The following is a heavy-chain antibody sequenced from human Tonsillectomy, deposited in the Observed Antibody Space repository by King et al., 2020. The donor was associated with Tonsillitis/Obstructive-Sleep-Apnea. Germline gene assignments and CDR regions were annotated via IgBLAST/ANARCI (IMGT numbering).Heavy chain of an antibody. Sequence: VQLVESGGGLVQPGGSLRLSCAASGFTFSSYWMHWVRQAPGKGLVWVSRINSDGSSTSYADSVKGRFTISRDNAKNTLYLQMNSLRAEDTAVYYCAREPYDFWSGYFYYYYYMDVWGKGTTVTVSS. CDR2: INSDGSST. V-gene: IGHV3-74*01. CDR1: GFTFSSYW. CDR3: AREPYDFWSGYFYYYYYMDV. J-gene: IGHJ6*03. D-gene: IGHD3-3*01.